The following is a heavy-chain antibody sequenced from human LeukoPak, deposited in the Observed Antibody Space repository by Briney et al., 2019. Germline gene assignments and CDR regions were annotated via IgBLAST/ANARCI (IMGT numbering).Heavy chain of an antibody. CDR1: GGFFSGYY. D-gene: IGHD2-2*01. J-gene: IGHJ4*02. CDR2: INHSGST. V-gene: IGHV4-34*01. Sequence: SETLSLTCAVYGGFFSGYYWSWIRQPPGKGLEWIGEINHSGSTNYNPSLKSRVTISVDTSKNQFSLKLSSVTAADTAVYYCARLGYCSSTSCRRTDFDYWGQGTLVTVSS. CDR3: ARLGYCSSTSCRRTDFDY.